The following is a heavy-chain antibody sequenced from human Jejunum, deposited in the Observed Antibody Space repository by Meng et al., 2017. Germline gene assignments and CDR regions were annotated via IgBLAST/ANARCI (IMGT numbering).Heavy chain of an antibody. CDR3: ARYRSGSSDY. J-gene: IGHJ4*02. CDR1: GFTLRNYG. D-gene: IGHD3-10*01. V-gene: IGHV3-33*01. Sequence: QEYLVGSGGGLVQPGTSLRLSCAASGFTLRNYGMHWVRQAPGKGLEWVAVIWYDGSKTYYADSVKGRFSISRDNSKNTLYLQMNSLRAEDTAVYYCARYRSGSSDYWGPGTLVTVSS. CDR2: IWYDGSKT.